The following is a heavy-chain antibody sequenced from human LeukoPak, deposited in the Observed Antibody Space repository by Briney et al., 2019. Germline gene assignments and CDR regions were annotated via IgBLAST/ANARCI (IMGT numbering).Heavy chain of an antibody. Sequence: GGSLRLSCAASGFTFSSYSMNWVRQAPGKGLEWVSSISSSSSYIYYADSVKGRFTISRDNAKNPLYLQMNSLRAEDTAVYYCARFRSGGDYYTDVWGKGTTVTVSS. D-gene: IGHD2-21*01. J-gene: IGHJ6*03. CDR1: GFTFSSYS. CDR2: ISSSSSYI. V-gene: IGHV3-21*01. CDR3: ARFRSGGDYYTDV.